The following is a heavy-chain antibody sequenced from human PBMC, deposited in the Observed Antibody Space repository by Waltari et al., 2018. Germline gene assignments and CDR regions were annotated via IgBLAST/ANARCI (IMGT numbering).Heavy chain of an antibody. CDR1: GDPISGNYW. CDR2: VHHRGKT. V-gene: IGHV4-4*02. J-gene: IGHJ4*02. Sequence: QVQLQESGQGLVKPSGTLCLPCAVSGDPISGNYWWSWVRQSPEKGLEWIGQVHHRGKTHYNPSLQSRVTISVDKPKNQFSLNLNSVTAADTAVYYCAGDRAIGLFFDYWGRGTLVTVSS. CDR3: AGDRAIGLFFDY. D-gene: IGHD2-2*01.